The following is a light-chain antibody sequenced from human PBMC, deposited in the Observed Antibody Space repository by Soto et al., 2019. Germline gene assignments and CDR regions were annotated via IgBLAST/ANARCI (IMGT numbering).Light chain of an antibody. CDR3: QQYTSYSLT. CDR2: KAS. CDR1: QDIGTW. V-gene: IGKV1-5*03. J-gene: IGKJ4*01. Sequence: DIQMTQSPSTLSASVGDRVTIPCRASQDIGTWLAWYQQKPGKAPKLLIYKASSLESGVPSRFSGSGSGTEFTLTISSLQPDDFATYYCQQYTSYSLTFGGGTKVEIK.